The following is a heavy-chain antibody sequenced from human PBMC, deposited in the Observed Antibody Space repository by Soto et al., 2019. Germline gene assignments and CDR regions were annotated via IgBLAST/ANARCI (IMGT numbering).Heavy chain of an antibody. J-gene: IGHJ4*02. D-gene: IGHD1-26*01. CDR2: IGPSGAT. CDR1: GGPLSDYN. V-gene: IGHV4-34*01. CDR3: ARNGGGSHYALDY. Sequence: QVQLQQWGAGLLKPSETLSLTCGVSGGPLSDYNWSWIRQAPGAGLEWIGEIGPSGATNYNPSLRSRVTISQDMSKSQFSLRLTSVTAADTAVYHCARNGGGSHYALDYWGQGALITVSS.